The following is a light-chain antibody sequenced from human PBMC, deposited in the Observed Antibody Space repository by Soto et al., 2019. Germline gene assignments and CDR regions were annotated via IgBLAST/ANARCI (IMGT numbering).Light chain of an antibody. CDR2: EVS. V-gene: IGLV2-8*01. J-gene: IGLJ2*01. CDR1: SSTVGGHDY. CDR3: SSYAGSNNRVI. Sequence: QSALTQPPSASGSPGQSVTISCTGTSSTVGGHDYVSWYQQHPGKAPKLMIYEVSKWPSGVPDRFSGSKSGNTASLTVSGLQAEDEADYYCSSYAGSNNRVIFGGGTKLTVL.